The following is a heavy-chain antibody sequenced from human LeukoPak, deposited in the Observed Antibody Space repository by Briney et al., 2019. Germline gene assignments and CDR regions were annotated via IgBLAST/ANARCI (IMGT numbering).Heavy chain of an antibody. CDR3: AKAKGYSYGPPVDY. D-gene: IGHD5-18*01. CDR2: ISGSGGST. CDR1: GFTFSSYA. Sequence: PGGSLRLSCAASGFTFSSYAMSWVRQAPGKGLEWVSAISGSGGSTYYADSVKGRFTISRDNSKNTLYLQMNSLGAEDTAVYYCAKAKGYSYGPPVDYWGQGTLVTVSS. V-gene: IGHV3-23*01. J-gene: IGHJ4*02.